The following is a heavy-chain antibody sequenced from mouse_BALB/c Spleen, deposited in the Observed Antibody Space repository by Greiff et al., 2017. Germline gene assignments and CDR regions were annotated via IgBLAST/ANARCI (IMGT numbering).Heavy chain of an antibody. J-gene: IGHJ1*01. CDR1: GFTFSSYA. Sequence: EVQLVESGGGLVKPGGSLKLSCAASGFTFSSYAMSWVRQTPEKRLEWVASISSGGSTYYPDSVKGRFTISRDNARNILYLQMSSLRSEDTAMYYCARDGYYGDWYFDVWGAGTTVTVSS. CDR3: ARDGYYGDWYFDV. D-gene: IGHD2-3*01. CDR2: ISSGGST. V-gene: IGHV5-6-5*01.